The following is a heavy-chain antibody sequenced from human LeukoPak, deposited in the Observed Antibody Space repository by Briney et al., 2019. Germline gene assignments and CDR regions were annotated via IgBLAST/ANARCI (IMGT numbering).Heavy chain of an antibody. CDR2: IKDDGSIT. CDR1: GFTFSNYW. CDR3: ARGPRIYFDY. J-gene: IGHJ4*02. D-gene: IGHD2-21*01. V-gene: IGHV3-74*01. Sequence: PGGSLRLSCAASGFTFSNYWMHWVRQVPGKGLVWVSRIKDDGSITDYADSVKGRFTISRDNSKNTLYLQMNSLRAEDTAVYYCARGPRIYFDYWGQGTLVTVSS.